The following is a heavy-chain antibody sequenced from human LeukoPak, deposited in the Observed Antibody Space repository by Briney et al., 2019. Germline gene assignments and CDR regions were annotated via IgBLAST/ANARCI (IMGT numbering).Heavy chain of an antibody. D-gene: IGHD3-9*01. CDR3: ARGYYDILNPWSY. CDR2: ISYDGSNK. CDR1: GFTFSSYA. V-gene: IGHV3-30*04. J-gene: IGHJ4*02. Sequence: GGSLRLSCAASGFTFSSYAMHWVRQAPGKGLEWVAVISYDGSNKYYADSVKGRFTISRDNSKNTLYLQMNSLRAEDTAVYYCARGYYDILNPWSYWGQGTLVTVSS.